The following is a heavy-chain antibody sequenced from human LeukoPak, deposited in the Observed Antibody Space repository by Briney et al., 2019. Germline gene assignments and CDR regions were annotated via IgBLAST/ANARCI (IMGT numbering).Heavy chain of an antibody. Sequence: PSETLSLTCNVSGSSITAFYWSWIRQSPGKGLEWIGSFQYGGNSKYNPSLKSRVAMSVDTSKRQLSLRLTSVTAADTAVYYCAVAVAGTLYYFDYWGQGTLVTVSS. CDR3: AVAVAGTLYYFDY. CDR2: FQYGGNS. J-gene: IGHJ4*02. D-gene: IGHD6-19*01. CDR1: GSSITAFY. V-gene: IGHV4-59*01.